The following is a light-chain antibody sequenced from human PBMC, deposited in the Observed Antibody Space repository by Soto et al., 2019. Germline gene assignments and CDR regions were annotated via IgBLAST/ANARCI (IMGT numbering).Light chain of an antibody. CDR2: AAS. J-gene: IGKJ1*01. V-gene: IGKV3-20*01. CDR3: QQYGSSRT. Sequence: ETGLTQSPGTLSLSPGERATLSCRASQSVSRNYLAWYQQKPGQAPRLLIYAASNRATGIPDRFRGSGSGTDFSLTISRLEPEDFAVYYCQQYGSSRTFGQGTKVDIK. CDR1: QSVSRNY.